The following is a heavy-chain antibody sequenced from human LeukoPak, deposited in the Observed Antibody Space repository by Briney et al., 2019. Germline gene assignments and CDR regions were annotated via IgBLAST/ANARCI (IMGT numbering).Heavy chain of an antibody. CDR3: ARGDYYDSSGYLDSRNNWIDP. D-gene: IGHD3-22*01. CDR1: GYSFTGYY. V-gene: IGHV1-2*04. CDR2: INPNSGAT. J-gene: IGHJ5*02. Sequence: ASVKVSCKASGYSFTGYYMHWVRQATGQGLEWMGWINPNSGATHYAQKFQGWVTMTRDTSISTVYMELSRLGSDDTAVYYCARGDYYDSSGYLDSRNNWIDPWGQGTLVTVSS.